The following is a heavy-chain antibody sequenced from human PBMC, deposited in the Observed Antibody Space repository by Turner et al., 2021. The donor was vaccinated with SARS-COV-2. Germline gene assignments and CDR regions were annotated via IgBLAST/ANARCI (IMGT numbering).Heavy chain of an antibody. J-gene: IGHJ3*02. CDR2: ISMSSSYI. V-gene: IGHV3-21*01. CDR1: GFTLRSYS. Sequence: EVQLVESGGGLVKPGGSLRLSCAASGFTLRSYSMNWVRQAPGKGLEWVSSISMSSSYIYYADSVKGRFTISRDNAKNSLYLQMNSLRAEDTDVYYCARWGPYYYDSSGYYPDAFDIWGQGTMVTVSS. CDR3: ARWGPYYYDSSGYYPDAFDI. D-gene: IGHD3-22*01.